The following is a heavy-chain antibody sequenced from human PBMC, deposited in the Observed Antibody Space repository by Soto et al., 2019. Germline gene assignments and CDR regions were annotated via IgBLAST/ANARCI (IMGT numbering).Heavy chain of an antibody. V-gene: IGHV4-59*08. CDR1: GASINNYY. CDR3: ARHWPYCTSSNCYRPYYYYDMDA. CDR2: IYYNGST. J-gene: IGHJ6*03. Sequence: QVQLQESGPGLVKPSETLSLTCTVSGASINNYYWSWIRQSPGKGLEWIGYIYYNGSTNYNPSLKSRVTISIDTSKKQFSLKVSSVTAADTAVYYCARHWPYCTSSNCYRPYYYYDMDAWGKRDHGHRLL. D-gene: IGHD2-2*01.